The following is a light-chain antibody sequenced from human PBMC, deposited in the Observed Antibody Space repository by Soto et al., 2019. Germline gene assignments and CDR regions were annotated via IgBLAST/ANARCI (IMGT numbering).Light chain of an antibody. CDR3: SAYAGSYTYV. J-gene: IGLJ1*01. CDR2: EVN. V-gene: IGLV2-14*01. CDR1: RSDVGGYNY. Sequence: QPVLTQPASVSGSPGQSITISCTGTRSDVGGYNYVSWYQQHPGTAPKLILYEVNNRPSGVSNRFSGSKSGNTASLIISGLQTEDEANYYCSAYAGSYTYVFGTGTKLTVL.